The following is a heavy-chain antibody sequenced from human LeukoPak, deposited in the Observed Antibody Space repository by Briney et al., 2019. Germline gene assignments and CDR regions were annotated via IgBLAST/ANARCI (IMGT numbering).Heavy chain of an antibody. Sequence: ASVKVSCKASGGTFSSYTISWLRQAPGQGLEWMGRIIPILGIANYAQKFQGRVTITTDESTSTAYMELSSLRSEDTAVYYCARSGRMATITYYFDYWGQGTLVTVSS. CDR2: IIPILGIA. J-gene: IGHJ4*02. D-gene: IGHD5-24*01. V-gene: IGHV1-69*02. CDR3: ARSGRMATITYYFDY. CDR1: GGTFSSYT.